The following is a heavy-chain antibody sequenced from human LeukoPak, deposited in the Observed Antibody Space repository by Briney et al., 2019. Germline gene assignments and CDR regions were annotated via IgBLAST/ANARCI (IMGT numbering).Heavy chain of an antibody. CDR1: GGSFSGYY. Sequence: PSETLSLTCAVYGGSFSGYYWSWIRQPPGKGLEWIGEINHSGSTNYSPSLKSRVTISVDTSKNQFSLKLSSVTAADTAVYYCARVTFIAAAGSFAYYYYMDVWGKGTTVTVSS. V-gene: IGHV4-34*01. J-gene: IGHJ6*03. D-gene: IGHD6-13*01. CDR3: ARVTFIAAAGSFAYYYYMDV. CDR2: INHSGST.